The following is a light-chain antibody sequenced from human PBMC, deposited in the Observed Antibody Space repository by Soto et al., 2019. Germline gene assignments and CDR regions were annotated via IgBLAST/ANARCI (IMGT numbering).Light chain of an antibody. J-gene: IGLJ1*01. Sequence: QSALTQPPSASGSPGQSVTISCTGTSSDVGGYKYVSWYQQHPGKAPKLMIYEVSKRPSGVPDRFSGSKSGNTASLTVSGLQGEDEADYYCSSYAGSNNFVFGTGT. V-gene: IGLV2-8*01. CDR2: EVS. CDR3: SSYAGSNNFV. CDR1: SSDVGGYKY.